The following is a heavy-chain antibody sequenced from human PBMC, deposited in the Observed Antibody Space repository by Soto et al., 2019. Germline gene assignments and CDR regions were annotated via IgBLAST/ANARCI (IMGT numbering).Heavy chain of an antibody. CDR1: GFTFSSYA. V-gene: IGHV3-23*01. Sequence: GGSLRLSCAASGFTFSSYAMSWVRQAPGKGLEWVSAISGSDGSTYYADSVKGRFTISRDNSKNTLYLQMNSLRAEDTAVYYCAKAGGGSYYTTTLGLYYFDYWGQGTLVTVSS. J-gene: IGHJ4*02. D-gene: IGHD1-26*01. CDR3: AKAGGGSYYTTTLGLYYFDY. CDR2: ISGSDGST.